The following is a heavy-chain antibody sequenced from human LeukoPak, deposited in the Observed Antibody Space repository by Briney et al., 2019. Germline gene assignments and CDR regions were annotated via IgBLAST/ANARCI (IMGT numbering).Heavy chain of an antibody. Sequence: PSGTLSLTCAVSGGSISSNNWWSWVRQPPGKGLEWIGEIYHRGSTNYNPSLKSRVTISVDKSKNQLSLKVSSVTAADTAVYYCARSSTRSGVDFDYWGQGTLVTVSS. V-gene: IGHV4-4*02. J-gene: IGHJ4*01. CDR1: GGSISSNNW. CDR2: IYHRGST. CDR3: ARSSTRSGVDFDY. D-gene: IGHD3-10*01.